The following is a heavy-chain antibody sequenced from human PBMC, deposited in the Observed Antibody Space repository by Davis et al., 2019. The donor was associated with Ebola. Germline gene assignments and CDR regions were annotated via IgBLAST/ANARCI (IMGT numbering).Heavy chain of an antibody. J-gene: IGHJ4*01. CDR3: ARYCHYTDCSYFDC. Sequence: PGGFLRLSCAASGFTFSNYDMSWVRHVPGKGLEWVSTISASEGHTHYSDSVRGRFTISRDNSKNTLYLQMNSLRAEDTATYYCARYCHYTDCSYFDCWGQGTMVAVSS. CDR2: ISASEGHT. V-gene: IGHV3-23*01. D-gene: IGHD2-15*01. CDR1: GFTFSNYD.